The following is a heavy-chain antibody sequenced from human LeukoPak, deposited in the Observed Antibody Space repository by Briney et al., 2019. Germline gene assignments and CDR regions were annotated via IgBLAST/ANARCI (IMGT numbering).Heavy chain of an antibody. Sequence: GGSLRLSCAASGFTFSSYAMSWVRQAPGKGLEWVSGISGSGGSTNYADSVKGRFTISRDNSKNSLYLQMNSLRAEDTALYYCAREAMTTVHGPFWGQGTMVTVSS. CDR1: GFTFSSYA. CDR2: ISGSGGST. D-gene: IGHD4-17*01. J-gene: IGHJ3*01. V-gene: IGHV3-23*01. CDR3: AREAMTTVHGPF.